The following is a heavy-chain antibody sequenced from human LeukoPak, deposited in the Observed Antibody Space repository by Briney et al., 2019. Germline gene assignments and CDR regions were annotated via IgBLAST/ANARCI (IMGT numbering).Heavy chain of an antibody. CDR3: AKEGGAVAGTTYYFDY. Sequence: GGSLRLSCAASGFTFSSYAMSWVRQAPGKGLEWVSAISGSGGSTYYADSVKGRFTISRDNSKNTLYLQMNSLRAEDTAVYYCAKEGGAVAGTTYYFDYWGQGTLVTVSS. CDR1: GFTFSSYA. D-gene: IGHD6-19*01. CDR2: ISGSGGST. V-gene: IGHV3-23*01. J-gene: IGHJ4*02.